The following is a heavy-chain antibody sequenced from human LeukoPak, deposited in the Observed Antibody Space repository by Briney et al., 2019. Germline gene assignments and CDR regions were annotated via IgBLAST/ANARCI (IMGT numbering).Heavy chain of an antibody. CDR1: GYSISSGYY. J-gene: IGHJ5*02. V-gene: IGHV4-38-2*02. D-gene: IGHD5-18*01. CDR2: IYHSGST. CDR3: ARDLTAMVRSHSWFDP. Sequence: SETLSLTCTVSGYSISSGYYWGWIRQPPGKGLEWIGCIYHSGSTYYNPSLKSRVTISVDTSKNQFSLKLSSVTAADTAVYYCARDLTAMVRSHSWFDPWGQGTLVTVSS.